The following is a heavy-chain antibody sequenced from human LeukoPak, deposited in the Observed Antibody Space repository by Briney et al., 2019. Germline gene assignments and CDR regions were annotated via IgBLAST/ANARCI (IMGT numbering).Heavy chain of an antibody. CDR3: ARCIAARPNYYXYXXX. J-gene: IGHJ6*03. D-gene: IGHD6-6*01. CDR2: IYTSGST. Sequence: SQTLSLTCTVSGGSICSGSYYWSWIRQPAGKGLEWIGRIYTSGSTNYNPSLKSRVTISVDTSKNQFSLKLSSVTAADTAVYYCARCIAARPNYYXYXXXWGXXXTXT. V-gene: IGHV4-61*02. CDR1: GGSICSGSYY.